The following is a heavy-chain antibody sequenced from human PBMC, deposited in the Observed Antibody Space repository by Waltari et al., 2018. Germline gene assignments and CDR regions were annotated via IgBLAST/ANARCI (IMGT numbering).Heavy chain of an antibody. Sequence: QVQLVESGGGVVQSGRSLRLSCAASGFTFSSYGMHWVRQAPGKGLEGVAVISYDGSNKYYADSVKGRFTISRDNSKNTLYLQMNSLRAEDTAVYYCAKDLGGADYWGQGTLVTVSS. CDR1: GFTFSSYG. CDR2: ISYDGSNK. D-gene: IGHD3-16*01. CDR3: AKDLGGADY. V-gene: IGHV3-30*18. J-gene: IGHJ4*02.